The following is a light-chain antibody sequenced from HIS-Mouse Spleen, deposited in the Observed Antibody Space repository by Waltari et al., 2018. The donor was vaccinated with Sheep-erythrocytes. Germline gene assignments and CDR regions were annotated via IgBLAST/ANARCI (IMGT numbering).Light chain of an antibody. CDR3: QQRYSTPPLT. CDR1: HSISIY. V-gene: IGKV1-39*01. Sequence: DIQMTQSPSSLSASVGDRVTITCRASHSISIYLNWYQQKPGKAPKLLIYAASSLQSWVPSRFSGSGSGTDFSITISSMQPADFATYYCQQRYSTPPLTFGGGTKVEIK. CDR2: AAS. J-gene: IGKJ4*01.